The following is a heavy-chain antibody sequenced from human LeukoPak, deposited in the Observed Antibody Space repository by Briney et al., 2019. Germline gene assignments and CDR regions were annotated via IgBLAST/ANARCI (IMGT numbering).Heavy chain of an antibody. CDR1: GGSFSGYY. V-gene: IGHV4-34*01. J-gene: IGHJ3*02. Sequence: PSETLSLTCAVYGGSFSGYYWSWIRQPPGKGLEWIGEINHSGSTNYNPSLKSRVTISVDTSKNQFSLKLSSVTAADTAVYYCARGGDDAFDIWGQGTMVTVSS. CDR3: ARGGDDAFDI. CDR2: INHSGST.